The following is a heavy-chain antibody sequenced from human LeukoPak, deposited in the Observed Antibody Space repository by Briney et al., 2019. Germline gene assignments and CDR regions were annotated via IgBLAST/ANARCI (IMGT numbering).Heavy chain of an antibody. CDR1: GYTFTSYD. CDR3: ARARVGDSSGYYPYYFDY. V-gene: IGHV1-8*01. J-gene: IGHJ4*02. D-gene: IGHD3-22*01. CDR2: MNPNSGNT. Sequence: GASVKVSCKASGYTFTSYDINWVRQATGQGLEWMEWMNPNSGNTGYAQRFQGRVTMTRNTSISTAYMELSSLRSEDTAVYYCARARVGDSSGYYPYYFDYWGQGTLVTVSS.